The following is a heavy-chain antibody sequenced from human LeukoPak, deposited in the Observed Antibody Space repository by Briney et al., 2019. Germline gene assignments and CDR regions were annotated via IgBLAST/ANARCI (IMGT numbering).Heavy chain of an antibody. CDR2: ISGGGST. D-gene: IGHD3-22*01. CDR1: GFTVSDNY. V-gene: IGHV3-53*01. CDR3: ARGGDTIGSIRSPFDI. Sequence: GGSLRLSCAASGFTVSDNYTSWVRQAPGKGLERVSAISGGGSTYYADSVKGRFIISRDNSKNTVYLQLNSLRAEDTAVYYCARGGDTIGSIRSPFDIWGQGTMVTVSS. J-gene: IGHJ3*02.